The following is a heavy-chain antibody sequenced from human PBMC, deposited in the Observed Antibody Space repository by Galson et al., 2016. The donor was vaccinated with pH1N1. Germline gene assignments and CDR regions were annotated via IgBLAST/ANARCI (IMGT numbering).Heavy chain of an antibody. Sequence: SLRLSCAASGFTFSNYWMSWVRQAPGKGLEWVANIRQDEGEKYYVDSVKGRFTISRDNAKNSLYLQMNSLRAEDTAVYYCAKDRGRQYFDWLSLDSWGQGTLVTVSS. V-gene: IGHV3-7*03. CDR1: GFTFSNYW. CDR3: AKDRGRQYFDWLSLDS. D-gene: IGHD3-9*01. CDR2: IRQDEGEK. J-gene: IGHJ4*02.